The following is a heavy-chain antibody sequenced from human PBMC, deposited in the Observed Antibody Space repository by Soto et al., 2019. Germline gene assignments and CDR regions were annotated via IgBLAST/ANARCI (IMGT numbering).Heavy chain of an antibody. J-gene: IGHJ4*02. CDR1: SGSISTYY. V-gene: IGHV4-59*12. CDR3: ARGRGRWLQLYYFDY. Sequence: PSETLSLTCTVSSGSISTYYWSWIRQPPGKGLEWIGDINYTGSTNYNPSLKTRVTISVDTSKNQFSLKLSSVTAADTAVYYCARGRGRWLQLYYFDYWGQGTLVTVSS. CDR2: INYTGST. D-gene: IGHD1-1*01.